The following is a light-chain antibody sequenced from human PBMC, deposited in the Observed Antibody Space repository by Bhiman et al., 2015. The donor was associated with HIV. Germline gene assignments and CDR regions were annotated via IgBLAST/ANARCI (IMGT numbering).Light chain of an antibody. J-gene: IGLJ2*01. Sequence: QSALTQPASVSGTPGQTVIILCSGGMSDIGGNTVNWYQQFPGMAPKLLIYRNNQRPSGVPDRFSGSKSGTSASLAISGLQAEDEADYYCAAWVDSLNGHVVFGGGTNLTVL. CDR2: RNN. CDR1: MSDIGGNT. CDR3: AAWVDSLNGHVV. V-gene: IGLV1-44*01.